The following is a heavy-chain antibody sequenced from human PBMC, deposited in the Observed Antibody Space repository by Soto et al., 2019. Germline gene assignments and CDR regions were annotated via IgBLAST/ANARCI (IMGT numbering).Heavy chain of an antibody. Sequence: QVQLQESGPGLVKPSETLSLTCTVSGGSISSYYWSWIRQPPGKGLEWIGYIYYSGSTNYNPSLKSRVTISVDTSKNQFSLKLSSVTAADTAVYYCARASGSRYYYGMDVWGQGITVTVSS. J-gene: IGHJ6*02. D-gene: IGHD1-26*01. CDR3: ARASGSRYYYGMDV. V-gene: IGHV4-59*01. CDR2: IYYSGST. CDR1: GGSISSYY.